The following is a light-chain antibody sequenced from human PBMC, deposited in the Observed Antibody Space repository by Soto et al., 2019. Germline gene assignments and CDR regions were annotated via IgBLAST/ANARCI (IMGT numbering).Light chain of an antibody. CDR3: QQYNFYSWT. CDR1: QSINSW. CDR2: RAS. Sequence: DIQMTQSPSTLSASVGDRVTITCRASQSINSWLAWFQQKPGKAPKLLIYRASSLQIGVPSRFSGSGSGTEFTLTISSLQPDDFATYFCQQYNFYSWTFGQGTKVEI. J-gene: IGKJ1*01. V-gene: IGKV1-5*03.